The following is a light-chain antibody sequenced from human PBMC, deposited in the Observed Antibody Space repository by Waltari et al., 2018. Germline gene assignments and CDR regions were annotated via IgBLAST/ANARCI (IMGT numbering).Light chain of an antibody. CDR2: DVT. Sequence: QSALTQSASVSGSLGQSITMSCTGTTSDLGGYNYVPWYQQHPGKAPKLILYDVTSRPPGVSNRFSGSKSGNTASLTIAGLQAEDEADYYCCSFTTSSTWVFGGGTKLTVL. CDR1: TSDLGGYNY. CDR3: CSFTTSSTWV. J-gene: IGLJ3*02. V-gene: IGLV2-14*03.